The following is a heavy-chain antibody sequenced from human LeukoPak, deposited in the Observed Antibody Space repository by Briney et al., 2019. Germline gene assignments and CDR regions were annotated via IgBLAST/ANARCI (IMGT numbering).Heavy chain of an antibody. Sequence: PSETLSLTCTVSGGSISSSGYYWGWIRQPPGKGLEWIGSIYYSGSTYYNPSLKSRVTISVDTSKNQFSLKLSSVTAADTAVYYCARLGGSRTRYYYYGMDVWGQGTTVTVSS. V-gene: IGHV4-39*01. CDR1: GGSISSSGYY. CDR3: ARLGGSRTRYYYYGMDV. D-gene: IGHD1-26*01. J-gene: IGHJ6*02. CDR2: IYYSGST.